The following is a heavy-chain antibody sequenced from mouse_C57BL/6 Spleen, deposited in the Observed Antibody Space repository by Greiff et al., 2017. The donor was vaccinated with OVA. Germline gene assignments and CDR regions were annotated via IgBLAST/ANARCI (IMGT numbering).Heavy chain of an antibody. V-gene: IGHV1-80*01. D-gene: IGHD1-1*01. CDR3: ARRWYGSGDYAMDY. CDR2: IYPGDGDT. Sequence: VQLQQSGAELVKPGASVKISCKASGYAFSSYWMNWVKQRPGKGLEWIGQIYPGDGDTNYNGKFKGKATLTADKSSSTAYMQLSSLTSEDSAVYFCARRWYGSGDYAMDYWGQGTSVTVSS. CDR1: GYAFSSYW. J-gene: IGHJ4*01.